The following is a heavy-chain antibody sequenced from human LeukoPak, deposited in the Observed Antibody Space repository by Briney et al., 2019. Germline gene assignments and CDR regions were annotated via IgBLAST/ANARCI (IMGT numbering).Heavy chain of an antibody. Sequence: QSGGSLRLSCAASGFTFSSYATSSGRQAPGKGLEWLSSISGSGSSTYYADSVKGRFTISRDNSKNTLYLQMYSLRAEDTSVYYCSKDTVAVAALFDPWGQGTLVTVSS. CDR2: ISGSGSST. J-gene: IGHJ5*02. V-gene: IGHV3-23*01. D-gene: IGHD6-19*01. CDR1: GFTFSSYA. CDR3: SKDTVAVAALFDP.